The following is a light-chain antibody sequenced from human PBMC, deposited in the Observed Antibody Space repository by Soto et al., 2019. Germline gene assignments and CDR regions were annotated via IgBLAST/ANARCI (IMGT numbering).Light chain of an antibody. J-gene: IGLJ2*01. CDR3: CSYRSSSTLV. Sequence: QSALTQPASVSGSPGQSVTICCTGTSSDIGAYKYVSWYQHHPGKSPRLLIYEVSNRPSGVSNRFSASKSGNTASLTISGLQAEDEADYFCCSYRSSSTLVFGGGTKVTVL. CDR1: SSDIGAYKY. CDR2: EVS. V-gene: IGLV2-14*01.